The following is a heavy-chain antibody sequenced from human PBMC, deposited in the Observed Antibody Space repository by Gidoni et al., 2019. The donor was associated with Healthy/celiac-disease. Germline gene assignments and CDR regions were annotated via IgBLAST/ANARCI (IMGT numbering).Heavy chain of an antibody. CDR2: ISSSSSYI. CDR3: ASPGIRLPGTSIYYYYGMDV. J-gene: IGHJ6*02. Sequence: EVQLVESGGGLVKPGGSLRLPCAASGFTFSSYSMNWVRQAPGKGLEWVSSISSSSSYIYYADSVKGRFTISRDNAKNSLYLQMNSLRAEDTAVYYCASPGIRLPGTSIYYYYGMDVWGQGTTVTVSS. V-gene: IGHV3-21*01. D-gene: IGHD3-3*02. CDR1: GFTFSSYS.